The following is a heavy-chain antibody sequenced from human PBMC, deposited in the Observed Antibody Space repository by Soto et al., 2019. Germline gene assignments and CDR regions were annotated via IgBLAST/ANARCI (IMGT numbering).Heavy chain of an antibody. D-gene: IGHD3-9*01. V-gene: IGHV3-21*01. CDR2: ISSSSSYI. CDR1: GFTFSSYS. CDR3: ARYYDILTGHLAY. J-gene: IGHJ4*02. Sequence: AGGSLRLSCAASGFTFSSYSMNWVRQAPGKGLEWVSSISSSSSYIYYADSVKGRFTISRDNAKNSLYLQMNSLRAEDTAVYYCARYYDILTGHLAYWGQGTLVTVSS.